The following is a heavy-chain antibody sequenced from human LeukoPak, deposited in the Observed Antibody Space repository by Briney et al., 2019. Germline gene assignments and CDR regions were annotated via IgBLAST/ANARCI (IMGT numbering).Heavy chain of an antibody. Sequence: GESLKISCKGSGYSFTNYWIGWVRQMPGKGLEWMVIIYPGNSNTRYSPSFQGQVTISADKSISTAYLQWSSLKASDTAMYYCARCYNILTGYYPLSNWGQGTLVTVSS. D-gene: IGHD3-9*01. CDR1: GYSFTNYW. CDR3: ARCYNILTGYYPLSN. CDR2: IYPGNSNT. J-gene: IGHJ4*02. V-gene: IGHV5-51*01.